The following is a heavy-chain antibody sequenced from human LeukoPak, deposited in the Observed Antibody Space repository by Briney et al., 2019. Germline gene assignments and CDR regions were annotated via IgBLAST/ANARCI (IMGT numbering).Heavy chain of an antibody. CDR3: ARVSQQTPFYVYYYYYYMDV. V-gene: IGHV4-59*01. J-gene: IGHJ6*03. Sequence: PSETLSLTCTVSGGSISSNYWSWIRQPPGKGLEWIGYIYYSGSTNYNPSLKSRVTISVDTSKNQFSLKLSSVTAADTAVYYCARVSQQTPFYVYYYYYYMDVWGKGTTVTVSS. D-gene: IGHD5/OR15-5a*01. CDR2: IYYSGST. CDR1: GGSISSNY.